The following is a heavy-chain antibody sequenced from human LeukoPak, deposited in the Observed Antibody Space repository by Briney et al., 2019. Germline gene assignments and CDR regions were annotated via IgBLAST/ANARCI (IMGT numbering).Heavy chain of an antibody. CDR2: IWYGGDNK. V-gene: IGHV3-33*06. J-gene: IGHJ4*02. CDR3: AKDPSDLGGSGSYNYFDC. Sequence: GRSLTLSCAASGFTFSNYGMHWVRQAPGQGLEWVAVIWYGGDNKYYADSVKGRFTISRDNSRNTLYLQMNSLRAEDTAVYYCAKDPSDLGGSGSYNYFDCWGQGTRDLVSS. CDR1: GFTFSNYG. D-gene: IGHD3-10*01.